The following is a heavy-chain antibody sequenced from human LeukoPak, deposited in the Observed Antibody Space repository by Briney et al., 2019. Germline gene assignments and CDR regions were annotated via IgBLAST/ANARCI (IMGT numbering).Heavy chain of an antibody. CDR3: AGSSQLWLTAFDY. D-gene: IGHD5-18*01. CDR1: GGSISSYY. Sequence: PSETLSLTCTVSGGSISSYYWSSIRQPPGKGLEWIGYIYYSGSTNYNPSLKSRVTISVDTSKNQFSLKLSSVTAADTAVYYCAGSSQLWLTAFDYWGQGTLVTVSS. V-gene: IGHV4-59*01. CDR2: IYYSGST. J-gene: IGHJ4*02.